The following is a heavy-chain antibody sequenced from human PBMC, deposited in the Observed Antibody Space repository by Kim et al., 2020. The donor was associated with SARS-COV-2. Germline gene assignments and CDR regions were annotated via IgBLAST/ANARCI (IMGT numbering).Heavy chain of an antibody. J-gene: IGHJ4*02. D-gene: IGHD4-17*01. CDR3: ARARLRPGYFDY. CDR2: INHSGST. V-gene: IGHV4-34*01. Sequence: SETLSLTCAVYGGSFSGYYWSWIRQPPGKGLEWIGEINHSGSTNYNPSLKSRVTISVDTSKNQFSLKLSSVTAADTAVYYCARARLRPGYFDYWGQGTLV. CDR1: GGSFSGYY.